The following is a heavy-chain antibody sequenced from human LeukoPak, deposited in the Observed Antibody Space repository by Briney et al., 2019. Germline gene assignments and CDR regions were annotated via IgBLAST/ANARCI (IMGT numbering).Heavy chain of an antibody. CDR3: ARLPRSGGSCYHFDF. Sequence: GGSLKISCKGSGYNLNNYWIGWVRQMPGKGLEWMGIIYPGDSNTKYSPSFQGQVTISADNSINTAYLQWSSLKASDTAMYYCARLPRSGGSCYHFDFWGQGTLVTVSS. D-gene: IGHD2-15*01. CDR2: IYPGDSNT. J-gene: IGHJ4*02. V-gene: IGHV5-51*01. CDR1: GYNLNNYW.